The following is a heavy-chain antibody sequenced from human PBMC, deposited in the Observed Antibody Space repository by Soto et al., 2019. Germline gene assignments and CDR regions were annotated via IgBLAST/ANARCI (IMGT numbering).Heavy chain of an antibody. D-gene: IGHD4-17*01. CDR1: GGSFRNYY. CDR2: VNHSGEA. V-gene: IGHV4-34*01. J-gene: IGHJ5*02. Sequence: SQSLSLTCGVYGGSFRNYYWIWFRQPPGKGLEWIGEVNHSGEATYNPSLQSRVSISLDTSNNHFSLKMTSVTAADTAIYFGARAERCPRSWCGPWDQGTQGTVSS. CDR3: ARAERCPRSWCGP.